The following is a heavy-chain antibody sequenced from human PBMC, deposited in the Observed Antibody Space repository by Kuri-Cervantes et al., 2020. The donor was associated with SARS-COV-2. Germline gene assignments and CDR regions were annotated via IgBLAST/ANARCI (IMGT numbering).Heavy chain of an antibody. CDR2: IYPGDSDT. J-gene: IGHJ4*02. V-gene: IGHV5-51*01. CDR1: GYSFTSYW. D-gene: IGHD6-13*01. CDR3: ARLNSSWYPHYFDY. Sequence: KVSCKGSGYSFTSYWIGWVRQMPGKGLEWMGIIYPGDSDTRYSPSFQGQVTIPADKSISTAYLQWSSLKASDTAMYYCARLNSSWYPHYFDYWGQGTLVTVSS.